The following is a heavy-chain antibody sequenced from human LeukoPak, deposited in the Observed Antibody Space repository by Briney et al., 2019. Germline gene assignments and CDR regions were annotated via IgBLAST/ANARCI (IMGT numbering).Heavy chain of an antibody. V-gene: IGHV1-18*01. CDR3: ARDYYYSSGYYLSSQAFDI. D-gene: IGHD3-22*01. Sequence: GASVKVSCKASGYTFTSYGISWVRQAPGQGLEWTGWISAYNGNTNYAQKLQGRVTMTTDTSTSTAYMELRSLRSDDTAVYYCARDYYYSSGYYLSSQAFDIWGQGTMVTVSS. CDR2: ISAYNGNT. CDR1: GYTFTSYG. J-gene: IGHJ3*02.